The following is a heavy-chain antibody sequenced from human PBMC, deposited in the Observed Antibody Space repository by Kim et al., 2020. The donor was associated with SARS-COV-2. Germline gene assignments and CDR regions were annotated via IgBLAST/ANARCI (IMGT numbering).Heavy chain of an antibody. CDR1: GYTFTSYD. D-gene: IGHD6-13*01. Sequence: DSVKVSCKASGYTFTSYDINWVRQATGQGLEWMGWMNPNSGNTGYAQKFQGRVTMTRNTSISTAYMELSSLRSEDTAVYYCARGRYSSSWSRNWFDPWGQGTLVTVSS. V-gene: IGHV1-8*01. J-gene: IGHJ5*02. CDR3: ARGRYSSSWSRNWFDP. CDR2: MNPNSGNT.